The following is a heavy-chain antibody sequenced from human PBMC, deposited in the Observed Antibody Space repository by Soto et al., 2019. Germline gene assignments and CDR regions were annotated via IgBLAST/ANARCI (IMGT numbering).Heavy chain of an antibody. J-gene: IGHJ6*02. CDR2: IKQDGSEK. D-gene: IGHD2-2*01. Sequence: GGSLRLCCAASGFTFSSYWMSWVRQAPGKGLEWVANIKQDGSEKYYVDSVKGRFTISRDNAKNSLYLQMNSLRAEDTAVYYCARDGNIVVVPAAPNYYYYYGMDVWGQGTTVTVSS. V-gene: IGHV3-7*01. CDR1: GFTFSSYW. CDR3: ARDGNIVVVPAAPNYYYYYGMDV.